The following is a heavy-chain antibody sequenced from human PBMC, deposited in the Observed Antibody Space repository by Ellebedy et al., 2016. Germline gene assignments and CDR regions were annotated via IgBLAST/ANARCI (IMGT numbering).Heavy chain of an antibody. V-gene: IGHV4-34*01. CDR3: AREPNLKIGGGMDV. CDR1: GGSFSGYY. CDR2: INHSGST. Sequence: SETLSLXXAVYGGSFSGYYWSWIRQPPGKGLEWIGEINHSGSTNYNPSLKSRVTISVDTSKNQFSLKLSSVTAADTAVYYCAREPNLKIGGGMDVWGQGTTVTVSS. J-gene: IGHJ6*02.